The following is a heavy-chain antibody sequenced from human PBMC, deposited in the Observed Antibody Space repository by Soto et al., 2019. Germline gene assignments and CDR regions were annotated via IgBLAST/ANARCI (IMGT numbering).Heavy chain of an antibody. D-gene: IGHD1-7*01. CDR1: GYTFTSYY. J-gene: IGHJ4*02. V-gene: IGHV1-8*01. CDR3: ARDLLSGTGADY. CDR2: MNPNSGNT. Sequence: ASVKVSCKASGYTFTSYYIIWVRQATGQGLEWMGWMNPNSGNTGYAQKFQGRVTMTRNTSISTANLELSSLTSEDTAVYYCARDLLSGTGADYWGQGTLVTVSS.